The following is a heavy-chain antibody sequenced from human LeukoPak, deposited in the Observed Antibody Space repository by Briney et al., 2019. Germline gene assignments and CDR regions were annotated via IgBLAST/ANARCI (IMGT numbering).Heavy chain of an antibody. CDR3: ARETEMANLDY. V-gene: IGHV3-7*04. D-gene: IGHD5-24*01. CDR2: IKQDGSEK. CDR1: GFTVSSNF. J-gene: IGHJ4*02. Sequence: GGSLRLSCAASGFTVSSNFMSWVRQAPGKGLEWVANIKQDGSEKYYVDSVKGRFTISRDNAKKSLYLQMNSLRAEDTAVYYCARETEMANLDYWGQGTLVTVSS.